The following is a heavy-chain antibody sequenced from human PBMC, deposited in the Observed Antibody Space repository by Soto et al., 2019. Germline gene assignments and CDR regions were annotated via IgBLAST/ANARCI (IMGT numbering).Heavy chain of an antibody. D-gene: IGHD6-13*01. J-gene: IGHJ4*02. CDR3: AKDDGYSSRWLDY. Sequence: QVQLVESGGGVVQPGRSLRLSCAASGFTFSSYGMHWVRQAPGKGLEWVAVISYDGSNKYYADSVKGRFTISRDNSKNPLYLQMSSLRAEDTAVYYCAKDDGYSSRWLDYWGQGTLVTVSS. CDR2: ISYDGSNK. CDR1: GFTFSSYG. V-gene: IGHV3-30*18.